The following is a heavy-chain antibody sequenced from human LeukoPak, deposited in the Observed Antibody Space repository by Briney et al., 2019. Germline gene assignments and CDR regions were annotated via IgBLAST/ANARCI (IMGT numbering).Heavy chain of an antibody. Sequence: GGSLRLSYSASGLTFRNYAMSWVRQAPGQGLEWVSAVNVGGDDTYYADSVKGRFTISRDNSKSTLYLQMNTLRAEDTAFYYCAKYYYGSGSYSFDIWGQGTMVTVSS. CDR3: AKYYYGSGSYSFDI. CDR1: GLTFRNYA. V-gene: IGHV3-23*01. CDR2: VNVGGDDT. J-gene: IGHJ3*02. D-gene: IGHD3-10*01.